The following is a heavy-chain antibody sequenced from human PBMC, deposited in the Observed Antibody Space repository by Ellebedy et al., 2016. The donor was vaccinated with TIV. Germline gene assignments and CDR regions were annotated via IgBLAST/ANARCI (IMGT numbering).Heavy chain of an antibody. J-gene: IGHJ4*02. CDR2: IYHSGST. CDR3: ASDSSSWLS. V-gene: IGHV4-39*01. D-gene: IGHD6-13*01. CDR1: GGSVSSSDYH. Sequence: SETLSLXCTVSGGSVSSSDYHWGWIRQPPGKGLEWFGSIYHSGSTYYHPSLKCRATISVDTYTNQFSLKLNSVTAADTAVYYCASDSSSWLSWGQGTLVTVSS.